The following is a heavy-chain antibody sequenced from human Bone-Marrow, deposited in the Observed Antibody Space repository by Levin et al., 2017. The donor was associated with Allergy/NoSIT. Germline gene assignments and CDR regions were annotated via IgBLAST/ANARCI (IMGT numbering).Heavy chain of an antibody. J-gene: IGHJ6*02. D-gene: IGHD2-15*01. CDR2: ISGRATTT. Sequence: PGGSLRLSCAASGFTFSDYYISWIRQAPGKGPELVSYISGRATTTYYADSVKGRFTISRDNANNSLYLQLNSLRAEDTSVYFCEREGIVLVGASSTSYYFGMDVWGQGTTVTVSS. CDR3: EREGIVLVGASSTSYYFGMDV. V-gene: IGHV3-11*01. CDR1: GFTFSDYY.